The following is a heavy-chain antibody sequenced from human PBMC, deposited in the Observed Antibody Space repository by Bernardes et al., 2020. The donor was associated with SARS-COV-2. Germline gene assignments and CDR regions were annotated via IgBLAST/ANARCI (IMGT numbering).Heavy chain of an antibody. J-gene: IGHJ4*02. CDR3: TRGRQQVDV. V-gene: IGHV3-49*04. CDR1: GFSFGDYA. D-gene: IGHD2-15*01. Sequence: GGSLRLSCTTSGFSFGDYAMTWVRQAPGKGLEWVGFIRSKAYGETKEYAASVKGRFTFSRDDSIKIVYLQMNSLKTEDTAVYYCTRGRQQVDVWGQGTLVTVSS. CDR2: IRSKAYGETK.